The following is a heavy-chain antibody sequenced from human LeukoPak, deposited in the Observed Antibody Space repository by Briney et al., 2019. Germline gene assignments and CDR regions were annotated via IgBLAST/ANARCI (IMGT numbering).Heavy chain of an antibody. CDR3: ARVRSPSTVPIDY. Sequence: PGGSLRLSCAASGFTFSIYRMHWVRQAPGKGLVWVSCINSDGSSTSYADSVKGRFTISRDNANNSLYLQMNSLSDEDTAVYHCARVRSPSTVPIDYWGQGTLVTVSS. D-gene: IGHD4-17*01. CDR2: INSDGSST. V-gene: IGHV3-74*01. CDR1: GFTFSIYR. J-gene: IGHJ4*02.